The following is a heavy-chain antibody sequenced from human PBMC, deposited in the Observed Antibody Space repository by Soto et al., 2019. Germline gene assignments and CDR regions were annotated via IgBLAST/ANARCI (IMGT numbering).Heavy chain of an antibody. CDR2: ISGRGGNT. J-gene: IGHJ4*02. V-gene: IGHV3-23*01. Sequence: GGSLRLSCAASGFTFSNYAMSWVRQAPGKGLEWVSTISGRGGNTYYADSVKGRFTISRDNSRNTLYLQMDSLRVEDSAVYYCATAGCSGGTCYLYYFDHWGQRALVTVSS. CDR3: ATAGCSGGTCYLYYFDH. D-gene: IGHD2-15*01. CDR1: GFTFSNYA.